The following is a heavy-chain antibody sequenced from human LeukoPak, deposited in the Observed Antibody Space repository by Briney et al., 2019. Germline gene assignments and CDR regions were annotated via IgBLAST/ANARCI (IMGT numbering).Heavy chain of an antibody. J-gene: IGHJ4*02. Sequence: PGGSLRLSCAASGFTFSGCAMSWVRQAPGKGLEWVSAIRGSGGTTYYADSVKGRFTISRDNSKDTLYLQMNSLRVEDTAVYYCARGPRYYYDSSGYSYFDYWGQGTLVTVSS. CDR2: IRGSGGTT. CDR1: GFTFSGCA. CDR3: ARGPRYYYDSSGYSYFDY. V-gene: IGHV3-23*01. D-gene: IGHD3-22*01.